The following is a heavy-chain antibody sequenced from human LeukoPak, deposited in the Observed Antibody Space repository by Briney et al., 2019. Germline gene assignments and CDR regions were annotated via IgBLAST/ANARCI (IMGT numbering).Heavy chain of an antibody. D-gene: IGHD5-12*01. V-gene: IGHV1-46*01. CDR1: GYTFTSYY. Sequence: ASVKVSCKASGYTFTSYYMHWVRQASGQGLEWMGIINPSGGSTSYAQKFQGRVTMTRDTSTSTVYMELSSLRSEDTAVYYCARDLRGYSYYYGMDVWGQGTTVTVSS. CDR2: INPSGGST. J-gene: IGHJ6*02. CDR3: ARDLRGYSYYYGMDV.